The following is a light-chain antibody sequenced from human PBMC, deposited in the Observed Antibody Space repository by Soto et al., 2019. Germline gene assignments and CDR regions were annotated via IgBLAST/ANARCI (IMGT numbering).Light chain of an antibody. J-gene: IGKJ5*01. Sequence: EIMMTQSPAILSVSPGERATLSCRASRSISSNLAWYQQRPGQSPRLLIFGASTRATGIPARFSGSGSGTEFTLTISSLQSEDFAVYYCQQRSNWPTFGQGTRLEIK. CDR2: GAS. CDR1: RSISSN. CDR3: QQRSNWPT. V-gene: IGKV3-15*01.